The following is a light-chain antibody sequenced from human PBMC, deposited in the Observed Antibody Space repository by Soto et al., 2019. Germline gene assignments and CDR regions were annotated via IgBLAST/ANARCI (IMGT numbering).Light chain of an antibody. Sequence: EIVLTQSPATLSLSPGERATLSCRASQSISSSLAWYQQKPGQAPRLLIYDASNRATGIPARFSGSGSGTDFILTISSLEPEDFAVYYCQQRSNWAITFGQGTRLEMK. V-gene: IGKV3-11*01. CDR1: QSISSS. CDR3: QQRSNWAIT. CDR2: DAS. J-gene: IGKJ5*01.